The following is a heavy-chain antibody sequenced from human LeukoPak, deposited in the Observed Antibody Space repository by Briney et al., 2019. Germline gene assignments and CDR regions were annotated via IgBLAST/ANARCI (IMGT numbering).Heavy chain of an antibody. J-gene: IGHJ4*02. CDR3: ASRPGSSGYYYYYFDY. D-gene: IGHD3-22*01. Sequence: SVKVSCKASGGTFSSYAISWVRQAPGQGLEWMGGIIPIFGTANYAQKFQGRVTITADESTSTAYMELSSLRSEDTAVYYCASRPGSSGYYYYYFDYWGQGTLVTVSS. CDR2: IIPIFGTA. CDR1: GGTFSSYA. V-gene: IGHV1-69*13.